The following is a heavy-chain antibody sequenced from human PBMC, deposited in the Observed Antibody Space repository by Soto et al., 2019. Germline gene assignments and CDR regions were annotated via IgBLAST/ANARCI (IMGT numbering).Heavy chain of an antibody. V-gene: IGHV3-30*18. J-gene: IGHJ4*02. Sequence: QVELVESGGGVVQPGRSLRLSCVASAFTFRNYDMHWVRQATGKGLEWVAVASYGGINTNYADSVKGRFTISRDNSKNTLYLQMNRLRPEDTAVYYCAKNHDHSGLDYWGRGFLVTVSS. D-gene: IGHD3-22*01. CDR2: ASYGGINT. CDR1: AFTFRNYD. CDR3: AKNHDHSGLDY.